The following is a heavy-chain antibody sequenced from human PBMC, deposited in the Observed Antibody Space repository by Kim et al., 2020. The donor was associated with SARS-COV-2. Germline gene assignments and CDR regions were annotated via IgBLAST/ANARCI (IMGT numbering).Heavy chain of an antibody. D-gene: IGHD3-10*01. Sequence: GGSLRLSCAASGFTFSSYDMHWVRQATGKGLEWVSAIGTAGDTYYPGSVKGRFTISRENAKNSLYLQMNSLRAGDTAVYYCARGGLWFGELSRYTIDDAFDIWGQGTMVTVSS. V-gene: IGHV3-13*04. J-gene: IGHJ3*02. CDR2: IGTAGDT. CDR3: ARGGLWFGELSRYTIDDAFDI. CDR1: GFTFSSYD.